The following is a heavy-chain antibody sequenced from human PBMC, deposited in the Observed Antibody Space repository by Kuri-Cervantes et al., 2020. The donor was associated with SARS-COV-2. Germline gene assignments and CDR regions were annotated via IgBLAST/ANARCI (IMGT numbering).Heavy chain of an antibody. Sequence: SETLSLTCAVSGYSISSGYYWGWIRQPPGKGLEWIGSIYHSGSTYYNPSLKSRVTISVDTSKNQFSLKLSSVTAADTGIYYCAASEMPGELFHPWGQGTLVTVSS. V-gene: IGHV4-38-2*01. D-gene: IGHD5-24*01. CDR1: GYSISSGYY. J-gene: IGHJ1*01. CDR3: AASEMPGELFHP. CDR2: IYHSGST.